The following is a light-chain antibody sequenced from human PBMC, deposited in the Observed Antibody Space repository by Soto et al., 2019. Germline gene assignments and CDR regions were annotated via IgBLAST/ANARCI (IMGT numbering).Light chain of an antibody. J-gene: IGKJ5*01. CDR3: QKYNSAPIT. Sequence: EIVMTQSPATLSVSPWETATLSCRASQRVGINLAWYQQKPGQAPRLLIYSASTRASGIPDRFSGSGSGTEFTLTISSLQSEDVATYYCQKYNSAPITFGQGTRLEIK. CDR2: SAS. V-gene: IGKV3-15*01. CDR1: QRVGIN.